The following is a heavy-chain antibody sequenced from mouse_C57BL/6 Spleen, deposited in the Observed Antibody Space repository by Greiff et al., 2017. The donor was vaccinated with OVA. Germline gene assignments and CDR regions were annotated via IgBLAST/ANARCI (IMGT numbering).Heavy chain of an antibody. CDR3: ARNRYDGYYGFAY. CDR1: GFSLTSYG. CDR2: IWRGGST. D-gene: IGHD2-3*01. J-gene: IGHJ3*01. V-gene: IGHV2-2*01. Sequence: VQVVESGPGLVQPSQSLSITCTVSGFSLTSYGVHWVSQSPGKGLAWLGVIWRGGSTDYNAAFMSRLSIIKDNSKSQVFFKMSSLQADDTAIYYCARNRYDGYYGFAYWGQGTLVTVSA.